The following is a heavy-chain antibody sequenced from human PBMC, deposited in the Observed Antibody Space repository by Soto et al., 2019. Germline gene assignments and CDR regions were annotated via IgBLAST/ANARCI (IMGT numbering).Heavy chain of an antibody. CDR2: INPSDSDI. CDR3: SRNEKFYYYYYGMDV. Sequence: GESLKISCKASGYSFTTYWIAWVRQMPGKGLEWMGIINPSDSDIRYSPSFQGQVTISADNSISTAYLQWSSLKASDTAMYYCSRNEKFYYYYYGMDVWGQGTEVTVYS. CDR1: GYSFTTYW. J-gene: IGHJ6*02. V-gene: IGHV5-51*01.